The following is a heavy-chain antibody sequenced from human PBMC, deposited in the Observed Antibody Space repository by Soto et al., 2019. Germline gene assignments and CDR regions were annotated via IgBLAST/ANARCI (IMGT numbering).Heavy chain of an antibody. CDR3: AREAENFVVVLDVFGNYGLDV. CDR1: GYSFTSYA. D-gene: IGHD2-2*01. V-gene: IGHV1-3*01. Sequence: QVQLVQSGAEVKKPGASVKVSCKASGYSFTSYAIYWVRQAPGQRLEWMGWINAGNGNTKYSQKFEGTVTITSDTTASTSYMGLSSLRSAATVVSVCAREAENFVVVLDVFGNYGLDVWGHGTTVTVSS. CDR2: INAGNGNT. J-gene: IGHJ6*02.